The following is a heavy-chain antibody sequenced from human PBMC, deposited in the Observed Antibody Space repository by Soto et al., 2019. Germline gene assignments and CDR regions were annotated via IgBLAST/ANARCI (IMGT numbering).Heavy chain of an antibody. CDR2: IWYDGSQK. V-gene: IGHV3-33*06. CDR1: GFNFSKFG. Sequence: PGGSLRLSCAVSGFNFSKFGMYWVRQAPGKGLEWVAVIWYDGSQKYYTDSVQGRFTISRGNSNNTLYLQMNSLRAEDTAVYYCAKEVWGLYTFGRPLDNWGHGTLVTVSS. CDR3: AKEVWGLYTFGRPLDN. D-gene: IGHD2-2*02. J-gene: IGHJ4*01.